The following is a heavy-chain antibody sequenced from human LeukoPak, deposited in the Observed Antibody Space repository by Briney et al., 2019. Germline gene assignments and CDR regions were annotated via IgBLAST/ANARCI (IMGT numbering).Heavy chain of an antibody. CDR2: INHSGST. CDR1: GGSFSGYY. V-gene: IGHV4-34*01. Sequence: PSETLSLTCAVYGGSFSGYYWSWIRQPPGKGLGWIGEINHSGSTNYNPSLKSRVTISVDTSKNQFSLKLSSVTAADTAVYYCARGFVVVTAMGAFDIWGQGTMVTVSS. CDR3: ARGFVVVTAMGAFDI. D-gene: IGHD2-21*02. J-gene: IGHJ3*02.